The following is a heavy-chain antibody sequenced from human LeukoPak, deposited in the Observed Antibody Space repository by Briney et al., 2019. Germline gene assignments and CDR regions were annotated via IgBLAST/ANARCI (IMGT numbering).Heavy chain of an antibody. Sequence: GGSLRLSCAASGFTFSSYAMSWVRQAPGKGLEWVSAISGSGGSTYYADSVKGRFTISRDNSKNTLYLQMNSLRAEDTAVYYCAKAPTLWFGELLVYFQHWGQGTLVTVSS. CDR2: ISGSGGST. J-gene: IGHJ1*01. CDR1: GFTFSSYA. V-gene: IGHV3-23*01. CDR3: AKAPTLWFGELLVYFQH. D-gene: IGHD3-10*01.